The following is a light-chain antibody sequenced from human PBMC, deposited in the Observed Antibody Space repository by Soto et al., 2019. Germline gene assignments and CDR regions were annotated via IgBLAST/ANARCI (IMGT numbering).Light chain of an antibody. CDR1: QDIGNF. CDR2: AAS. J-gene: IGKJ4*01. V-gene: IGKV1-27*01. Sequence: ILMTQSPSSLSAFVGDRVTITCRASQDIGNFLAWYQQKPGKVPKLLIYAASTLQSGVPSRFIGSGSGTDFTLTISSPQPEDVATYYCQKCKVAPFTFGGGTKVEIK. CDR3: QKCKVAPFT.